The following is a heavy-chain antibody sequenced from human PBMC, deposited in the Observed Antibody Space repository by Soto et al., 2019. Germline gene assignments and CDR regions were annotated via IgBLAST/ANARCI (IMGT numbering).Heavy chain of an antibody. CDR1: GYTFTSYG. CDR2: ISAYNGNT. D-gene: IGHD3-16*02. V-gene: IGHV1-18*01. J-gene: IGHJ4*02. CDR3: ARDVYDYIWGSYRYVVGVDY. Sequence: QVQLVQSGAEVKKPGASVKVSCKASGYTFTSYGISWVQQAPGQGLEWMGWISAYNGNTNYAQKLQGRVTMTTDTSTSTAYMELRSLRSDDTAVYYCARDVYDYIWGSYRYVVGVDYWGQGTLVTVSS.